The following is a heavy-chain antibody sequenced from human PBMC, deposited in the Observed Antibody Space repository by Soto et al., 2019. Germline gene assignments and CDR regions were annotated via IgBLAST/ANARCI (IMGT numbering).Heavy chain of an antibody. CDR3: ARGYGYYSAYYFDY. J-gene: IGHJ4*02. V-gene: IGHV4-34*01. CDR2: INHSGST. Sequence: TLSLTCAVYGGSFSGYYWSWIRQPPGKGLEWIGEINHSGSTNYNPSLKSRVTISVDTSKNQFSLKLSSVTAADTAVYYCARGYGYYSAYYFDYWGQGTLVTVSS. CDR1: GGSFSGYY. D-gene: IGHD5-18*01.